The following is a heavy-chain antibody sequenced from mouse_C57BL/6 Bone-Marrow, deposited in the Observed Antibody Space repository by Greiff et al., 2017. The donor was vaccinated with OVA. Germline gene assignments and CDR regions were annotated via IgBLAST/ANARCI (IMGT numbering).Heavy chain of an antibody. D-gene: IGHD1-1*01. CDR2: ISSGSSTI. CDR3: ARRGNYGSSYYAWFAD. J-gene: IGHJ3*01. Sequence: EVMLVESGGGLVKPGGSLKLSCAASGFTFSDYGMHWVRQAPEKGLEWVAYISSGSSTIYYADTVKGRFTISRDNAKNTLFLQMTSLRSEDTAMYYCARRGNYGSSYYAWFADWGQGTLVTVSA. V-gene: IGHV5-17*01. CDR1: GFTFSDYG.